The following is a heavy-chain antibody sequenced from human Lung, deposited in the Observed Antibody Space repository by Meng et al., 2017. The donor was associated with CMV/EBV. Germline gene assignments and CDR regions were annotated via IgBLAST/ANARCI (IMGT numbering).Heavy chain of an antibody. CDR2: IHPSDSET. V-gene: IGHV5-51*01. CDR3: ASGAGDY. Sequence: GESXKISCKGSGYSFSTYWIAWVRQMPGKGLEWMGVIHPSDSETTYSPSFEGQVTISADKSISTVYLHWSYLKASDTGMYYCASGAGDYWGQGTRVTVSS. CDR1: GYSFSTYW. J-gene: IGHJ4*02. D-gene: IGHD1-26*01.